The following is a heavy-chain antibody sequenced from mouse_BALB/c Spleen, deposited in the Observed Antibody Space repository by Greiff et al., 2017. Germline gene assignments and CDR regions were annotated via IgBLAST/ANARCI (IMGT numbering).Heavy chain of an antibody. Sequence: EVQLQQSGPSLVKPSQTLSLTCSVTGDSITSGYWNWIRKFPGNKLEYMGYISYSGSTYYNPSLKSRISITRDTSKNQYYLQLNSVTTEDTATYYCARFNGNYEYFDVWGAGTTVTVSS. D-gene: IGHD2-1*01. J-gene: IGHJ1*01. V-gene: IGHV3-8*02. CDR1: GDSITSGY. CDR2: ISYSGST. CDR3: ARFNGNYEYFDV.